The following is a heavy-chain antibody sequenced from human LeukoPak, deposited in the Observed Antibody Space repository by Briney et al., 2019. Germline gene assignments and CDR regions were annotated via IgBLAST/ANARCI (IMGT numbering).Heavy chain of an antibody. D-gene: IGHD2-8*01. CDR1: GYSISSGYY. J-gene: IGHJ5*02. CDR3: ARNGPPVGKNWFDP. V-gene: IGHV4-38-2*02. CDR2: IYHSGST. Sequence: PSETLSLTCTVSGYSISSGYYWGWIRQPPGKGLEWIGSIYHSGSTYYNPSLKSRVTISVDTSKNQFSLKLSSVTAADTAVYYCARNGPPVGKNWFDPWGQGTLVTVSS.